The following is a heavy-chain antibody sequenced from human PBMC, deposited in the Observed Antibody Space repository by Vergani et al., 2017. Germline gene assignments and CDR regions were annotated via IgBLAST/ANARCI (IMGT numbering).Heavy chain of an antibody. CDR1: FDSIRNLY. CDR3: ASDTHSGQRPDR. J-gene: IGHJ5*02. CDR2: IHYSENT. V-gene: IGHV4-59*11. D-gene: IGHD6-19*01. Sequence: QVQLQESGPGLVKSSETLSLTCSVSFDSIRNLYCNWIRQPPGKGLEWIGSIHYSENTNYNPSLKTRFTISVDTSKNHFSLTLTSVTAADTSVYYCASDTHSGQRPDRWGQGILVTVTS.